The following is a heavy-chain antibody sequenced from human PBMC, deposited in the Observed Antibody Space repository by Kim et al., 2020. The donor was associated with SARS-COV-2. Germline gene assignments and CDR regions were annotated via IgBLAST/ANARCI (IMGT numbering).Heavy chain of an antibody. J-gene: IGHJ4*02. CDR1: GFTFSSFE. CDR3: ARGKPPGY. V-gene: IGHV3-48*03. CDR2: ISSSGSTI. Sequence: GGSLRLFCVASGFTFSSFEMNWVRQAPGKGLEWVSCISSSGSTIFYADSVKGRFTISRDNAKNSLYLQMNSLRAEDTALYYCARGKPPGYWGQGTLVTVSS.